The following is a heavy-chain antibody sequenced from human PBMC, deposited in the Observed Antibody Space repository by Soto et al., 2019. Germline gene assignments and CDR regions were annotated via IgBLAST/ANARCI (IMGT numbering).Heavy chain of an antibody. J-gene: IGHJ5*02. V-gene: IGHV4-31*03. D-gene: IGHD3-3*01. Sequence: PSETLSLTCTVSGGSISSGGYYWSWIRQHPGKGLEWIGYIYYSGSTYYNPSLKSRVTISVDTSKNQFSLKLSSVTAADTAVYYCARVHNEYYGFWSGYLNWFDPWGQGTLVTVSS. CDR3: ARVHNEYYGFWSGYLNWFDP. CDR1: GGSISSGGYY. CDR2: IYYSGST.